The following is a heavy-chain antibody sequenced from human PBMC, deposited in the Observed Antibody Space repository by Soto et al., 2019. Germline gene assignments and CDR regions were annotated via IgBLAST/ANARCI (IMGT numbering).Heavy chain of an antibody. V-gene: IGHV3-33*01. J-gene: IGHJ2*01. Sequence: QVQLVESGGGVVQPGRSLRLSCAASGFTFSSYGMHWVRQARGKGLEWVAVIWYDGSNKYYADSVKGRFTISRDNSKNTLYLQMNSLRAEDTAVYYCARDGIAVAVTQDWYFDLWGRGTLVTVSS. CDR1: GFTFSSYG. CDR2: IWYDGSNK. CDR3: ARDGIAVAVTQDWYFDL. D-gene: IGHD6-19*01.